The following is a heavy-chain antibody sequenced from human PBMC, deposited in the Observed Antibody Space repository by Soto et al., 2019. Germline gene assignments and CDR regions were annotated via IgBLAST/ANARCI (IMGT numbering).Heavy chain of an antibody. CDR2: ITSSGSTT. J-gene: IGHJ6*02. D-gene: IGHD3-16*02. CDR3: ARVAIASGGVIAVTYALDV. V-gene: IGHV3-48*02. CDR1: GFTLGTYS. Sequence: PGGSLRLSCEVSGFTLGTYSMNWVRQAPGKGLECVSFITSSGSTTYYADSVKGRFTVSRDNVKNSLFLQMNSLRDEDTAVYYCARVAIASGGVIAVTYALDVWGQGTTVTVSS.